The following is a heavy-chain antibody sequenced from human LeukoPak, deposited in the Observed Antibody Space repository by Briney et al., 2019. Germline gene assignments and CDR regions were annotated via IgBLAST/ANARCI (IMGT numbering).Heavy chain of an antibody. CDR2: INPNSGGT. Sequence: AASVMVSCKASGYTFTGYYMHWVRQTPGQGLEWMGWINPNSGGTNYAQKFQGRVTMTRDTSISTAYMELSRLRSDDTAVYYCAIIYYYDSSGYYYEDDYWGQGTLVTVSS. J-gene: IGHJ4*02. CDR1: GYTFTGYY. V-gene: IGHV1-2*02. CDR3: AIIYYYDSSGYYYEDDY. D-gene: IGHD3-22*01.